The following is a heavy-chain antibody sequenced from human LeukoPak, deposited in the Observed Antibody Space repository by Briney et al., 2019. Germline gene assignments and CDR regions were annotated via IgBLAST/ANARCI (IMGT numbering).Heavy chain of an antibody. J-gene: IGHJ3*01. V-gene: IGHV1-46*01. Sequence: EASVKVSCKASGFSFTSHFMHWVRQAPGQGLEWMGVINPSDGGTSYSQKFQGRVTMTRDTSTSAVYMELSSLRSEDTAVYYCARVAWQAFDVWGQGTMVPVSS. CDR2: INPSDGGT. CDR3: ARVAWQAFDV. D-gene: IGHD5-12*01. CDR1: GFSFTSHF.